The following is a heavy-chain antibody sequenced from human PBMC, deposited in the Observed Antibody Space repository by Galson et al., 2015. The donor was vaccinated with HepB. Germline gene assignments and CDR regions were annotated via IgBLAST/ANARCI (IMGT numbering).Heavy chain of an antibody. Sequence: SVKVSCKVSGYTLTELSMHWVRQAPGKGLEWMGGFDPEDGETIYAQKFQGRVTMTEDTSTDTAYMELSSLRSEDTAVYYCATPITYNNHDFDYWGQGTLVTVSS. J-gene: IGHJ4*02. CDR1: GYTLTELS. V-gene: IGHV1-24*01. CDR3: ATPITYNNHDFDY. D-gene: IGHD3-10*01. CDR2: FDPEDGET.